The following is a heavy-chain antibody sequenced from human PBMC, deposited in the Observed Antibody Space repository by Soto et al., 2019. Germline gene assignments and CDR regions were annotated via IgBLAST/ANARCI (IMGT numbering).Heavy chain of an antibody. D-gene: IGHD5-18*01. J-gene: IGHJ4*02. V-gene: IGHV1-2*04. CDR2: INPNSGGT. CDR3: AREITDYSYGPADAFDY. Sequence: YYTLVAGQAQEQGLEWMGWINPNSGGTNYAQKFQGWVTMTRDTSISTAYMELSRLRSDDTAVYYCAREITDYSYGPADAFDYWGQGTLVTVSS. CDR1: YY.